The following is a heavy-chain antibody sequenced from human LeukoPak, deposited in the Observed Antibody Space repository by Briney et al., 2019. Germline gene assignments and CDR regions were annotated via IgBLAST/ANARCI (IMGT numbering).Heavy chain of an antibody. V-gene: IGHV4-34*01. CDR1: GGSFSGYY. Sequence: PSETLTLTCAVYGGSFSGYYWSWIRQPPGKGLEWIGEINHSGSTNYHPSLKSRVTISVDTSKNQFSLKLSSVTAADTAVYYCARGKGSYGYVSKRGAKYFDYWGQGTLVTVSS. D-gene: IGHD5-18*01. CDR3: ARGKGSYGYVSKRGAKYFDY. CDR2: INHSGST. J-gene: IGHJ4*02.